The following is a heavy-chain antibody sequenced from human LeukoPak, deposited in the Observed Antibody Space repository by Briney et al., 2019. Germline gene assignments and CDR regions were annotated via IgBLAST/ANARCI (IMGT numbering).Heavy chain of an antibody. D-gene: IGHD3-16*02. CDR1: GFPFSSYG. V-gene: IGHV3-30*18. Sequence: GRSLRLSCAASGFPFSSYGMHWVRQAPGKGLEWAAVISYDGDDKYYADSVKGRFTISRDNSKNTLYLQMTSLRAEDTAVYYCAKAWGSYCHTGRYAFDIWGQGTMVTVSS. CDR3: AKAWGSYCHTGRYAFDI. J-gene: IGHJ3*02. CDR2: ISYDGDDK.